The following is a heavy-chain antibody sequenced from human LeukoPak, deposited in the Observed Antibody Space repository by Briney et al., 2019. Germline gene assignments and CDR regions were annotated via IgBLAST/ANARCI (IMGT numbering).Heavy chain of an antibody. CDR3: ASPKLERYSGSPYY. CDR1: GGTFSSYA. J-gene: IGHJ4*02. D-gene: IGHD1-26*01. CDR2: IIPILGIA. V-gene: IGHV1-69*04. Sequence: SVKVSCKASGGTFSSYAISWVRQAPGQGLEWMGRIIPILGIANYAQKFQGRVTITADKSTSTAYMELSSLRSEDTAVYYCASPKLERYSGSPYYWGQGTLVTVSS.